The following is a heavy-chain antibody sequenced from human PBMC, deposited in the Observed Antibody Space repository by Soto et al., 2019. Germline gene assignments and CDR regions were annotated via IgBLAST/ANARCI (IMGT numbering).Heavy chain of an antibody. Sequence: SETLSLTCTVSGGSISSGGYYWIWIRQHPGKGLEWIGYIYYSGSTYYNPSLKSRVTISVDTSKNQFSLKLSSVTAADTAVYYCARVADDSPAHDYWGQGTLVTSPQ. D-gene: IGHD3-22*01. J-gene: IGHJ4*02. CDR2: IYYSGST. V-gene: IGHV4-31*03. CDR1: GGSISSGGYY. CDR3: ARVADDSPAHDY.